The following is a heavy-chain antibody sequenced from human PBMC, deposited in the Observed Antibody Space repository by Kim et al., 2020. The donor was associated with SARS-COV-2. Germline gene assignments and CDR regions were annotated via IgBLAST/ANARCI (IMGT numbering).Heavy chain of an antibody. V-gene: IGHV3-74*03. D-gene: IGHD3-9*01. CDR3: ARAGLLTGYFDY. CDR1: GFTLRSFY. J-gene: IGHJ4*02. CDR2: INNVGSET. Sequence: GGSLRLSCAASGFTLRSFYMHWVRQVPGKGLVWVSRINNVGSETMYVDSVKGRFVISKDNANNTLYLQMNTLGPEDTGVYYCARAGLLTGYFDYWGQGILVTVSS.